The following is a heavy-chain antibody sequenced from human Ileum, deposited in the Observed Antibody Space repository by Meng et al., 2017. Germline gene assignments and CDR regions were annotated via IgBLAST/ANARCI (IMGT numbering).Heavy chain of an antibody. J-gene: IGHJ4*02. Sequence: EVQLGGSGGGLVQPGGSLGLPCTAFGFNFNNYWMHWVRQAPGKGLVWVSRISGDGLSTSYADSVKGRFTISRDNSERTLSLQMNNLRPEDTAVYYCARVAASSSSISPYSYWGQGTLVTVSS. CDR1: GFNFNNYW. V-gene: IGHV3-74*01. D-gene: IGHD2-2*01. CDR2: ISGDGLST. CDR3: ARVAASSSSISPYSY.